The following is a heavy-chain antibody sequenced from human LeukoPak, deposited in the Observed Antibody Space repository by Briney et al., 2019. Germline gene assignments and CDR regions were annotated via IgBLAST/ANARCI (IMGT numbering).Heavy chain of an antibody. CDR2: ISAYNGNT. D-gene: IGHD7-27*01. V-gene: IGHV1-18*01. CDR1: GYTFTSYG. Sequence: ASVKVSCKASGYTFTSYGISWVRQAPGQGLEWMGWISAYNGNTNYAQKLQGRVTMTTDTSTSTAYMELRSLRSEDTAVYYCARACLGIDYFDYWGQGTLVTVSS. J-gene: IGHJ4*02. CDR3: ARACLGIDYFDY.